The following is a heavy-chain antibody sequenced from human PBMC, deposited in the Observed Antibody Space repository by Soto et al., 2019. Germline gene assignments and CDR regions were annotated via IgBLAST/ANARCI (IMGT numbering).Heavy chain of an antibody. D-gene: IGHD2-2*02. Sequence: GGSLRLSCAASGFTFSGSAMHWVRQASGKGLEWVGRIRSKANSYATAYAASVKGRFTISRDDSKNTAYLQMNSLETEDTAVYYCTRHKYCSSTSCYTFDYYYGMDAWGQGTTVTVSS. CDR2: IRSKANSYAT. V-gene: IGHV3-73*01. CDR3: TRHKYCSSTSCYTFDYYYGMDA. J-gene: IGHJ6*02. CDR1: GFTFSGSA.